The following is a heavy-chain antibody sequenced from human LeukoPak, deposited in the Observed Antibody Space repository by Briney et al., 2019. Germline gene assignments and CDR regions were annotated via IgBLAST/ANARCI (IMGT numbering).Heavy chain of an antibody. CDR2: IRSSSSYT. V-gene: IGHV3-11*06. CDR3: ARPPYDSSWGLCYFDY. Sequence: PGGSLRLSCAASGFTFSDYYMSWIRQAPGKGLGLVSYIRSSSSYTNYAGSVKGRFTISRDNAKNSLYLQINSLRAEDTAVYYCARPPYDSSWGLCYFDYWGQGNLVTVSS. D-gene: IGHD3-22*01. CDR1: GFTFSDYY. J-gene: IGHJ4*02.